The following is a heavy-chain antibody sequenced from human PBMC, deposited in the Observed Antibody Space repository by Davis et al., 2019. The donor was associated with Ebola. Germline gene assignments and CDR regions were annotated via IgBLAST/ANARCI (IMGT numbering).Heavy chain of an antibody. CDR1: GFTFSSYS. CDR3: VKTRSNWWNDALEI. V-gene: IGHV3-21*01. Sequence: GESLKISCAASGFTFSSYSMNWVRQAPGKGLEWVSSISSSSSYIYYADSVKGRFTISRENAKNSLYLQMNSLRPEDTAVYYCVKTRSNWWNDALEIWGRGTMVIVSS. J-gene: IGHJ3*02. D-gene: IGHD2-8*02. CDR2: ISSSSSYI.